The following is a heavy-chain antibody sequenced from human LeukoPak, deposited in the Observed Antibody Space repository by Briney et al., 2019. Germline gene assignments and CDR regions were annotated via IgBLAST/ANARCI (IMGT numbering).Heavy chain of an antibody. V-gene: IGHV4-59*01. CDR2: IYYSGST. Sequence: SETLSLTCTVSGASISSYYGSWIRQPPGKGLEWIGYIYYSGSTNYNPSLKSRVTISVDTSTNQFSLKLSSVTAADTAVYYCAREVLMEATSWFDPCGQGTLVTVSS. J-gene: IGHJ5*02. CDR1: GASISSYY. D-gene: IGHD1-26*01. CDR3: AREVLMEATSWFDP.